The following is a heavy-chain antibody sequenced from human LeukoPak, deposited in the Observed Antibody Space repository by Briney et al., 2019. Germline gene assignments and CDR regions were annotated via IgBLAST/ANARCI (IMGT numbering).Heavy chain of an antibody. CDR2: IFYSGST. V-gene: IGHV4-39*07. Sequence: NPSETLSLTCTVSGGSVSSSSYYWGWIRQPPGKGLEWIGNIFYSGSTYYSPSLRSRVTISVDTSKNQFSLKLSSVTAADTAVYYCARDWRLVWGRYYYYYYYMDVWGKGTTVTVSS. CDR1: GGSVSSSSYY. J-gene: IGHJ6*03. D-gene: IGHD6-19*01. CDR3: ARDWRLVWGRYYYYYYYMDV.